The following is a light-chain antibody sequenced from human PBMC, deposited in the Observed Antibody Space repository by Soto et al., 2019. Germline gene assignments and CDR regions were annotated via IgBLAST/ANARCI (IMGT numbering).Light chain of an antibody. V-gene: IGKV1-39*01. CDR2: AAS. J-gene: IGKJ2*01. CDR1: QSVTSN. CDR3: QQYYSSPYT. Sequence: DIQMTQSPSSLSASIGDRVTITCRASQSVTSNLNWYQQKFGETPKLLMYAASNLQGGVPSRFSGSGSGTDFTLTISSLQPEDFATYYCQQYYSSPYTFCHGTKLEV.